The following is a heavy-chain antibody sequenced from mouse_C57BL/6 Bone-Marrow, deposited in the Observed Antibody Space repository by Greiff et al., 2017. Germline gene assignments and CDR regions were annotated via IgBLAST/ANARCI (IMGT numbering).Heavy chain of an antibody. Sequence: EMNVVESGGDLVKPGGSLKLSCAASGFTFSSYGMSWVRQTPDKRLEWVATISSGGSYTYYPDSVKGRFTISRDNAKNTLYLQMSSLKSEDTAMYYCARQGDYDGDAMDYWGQGTSVTVSS. CDR1: GFTFSSYG. J-gene: IGHJ4*01. D-gene: IGHD2-4*01. V-gene: IGHV5-6*01. CDR2: ISSGGSYT. CDR3: ARQGDYDGDAMDY.